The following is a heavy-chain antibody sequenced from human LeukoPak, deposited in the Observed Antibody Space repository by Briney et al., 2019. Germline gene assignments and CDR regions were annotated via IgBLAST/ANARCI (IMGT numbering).Heavy chain of an antibody. CDR3: AREAMGHDGAFDI. V-gene: IGHV4-59*12. Sequence: PSETLSLTCTVSGGSISSYYWSWIRQPPGKRLEYIGSIYYSGNTYYNPSLKSRVTISVDTSKNQFSLKLSSVTAADTAVYYCAREAMGHDGAFDIWGQGTMVTVSS. CDR2: IYYSGNT. J-gene: IGHJ3*02. D-gene: IGHD5-18*01. CDR1: GGSISSYY.